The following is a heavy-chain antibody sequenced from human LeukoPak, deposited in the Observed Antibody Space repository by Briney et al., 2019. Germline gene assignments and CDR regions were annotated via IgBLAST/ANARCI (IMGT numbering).Heavy chain of an antibody. CDR2: NNHSGST. Sequence: PSETRSLTSAVYTGSFSGYYCSWIRHPQGKWLEWIGENNHSGSTNYNTALKSRVTISGGTSKNQFSLKLSSVTAADPAVYYCGRGAPVAPFRRSYYFDYWGQGTLVTVSS. CDR3: GRGAPVAPFRRSYYFDY. J-gene: IGHJ4*02. V-gene: IGHV4-34*01. D-gene: IGHD1-14*01. CDR1: TGSFSGYY.